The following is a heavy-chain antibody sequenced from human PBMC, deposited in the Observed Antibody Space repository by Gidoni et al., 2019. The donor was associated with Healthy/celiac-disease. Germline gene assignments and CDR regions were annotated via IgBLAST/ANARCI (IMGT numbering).Heavy chain of an antibody. CDR3: ARSRGDDFWSGYYIDAARLYYYGMDV. CDR1: GYTFTSSY. CDR2: INPSGGST. Sequence: QVQLVQSGAEVKKPGASVKVSCKASGYTFTSSYMHCVRQAPGQGLEWMGIINPSGGSTSYAQKFQGRVTMTRDTSTSTVYMELSSLRSEDTAVYYCARSRGDDFWSGYYIDAARLYYYGMDVWGQGTTVTVSS. D-gene: IGHD3-3*01. J-gene: IGHJ6*02. V-gene: IGHV1-46*01.